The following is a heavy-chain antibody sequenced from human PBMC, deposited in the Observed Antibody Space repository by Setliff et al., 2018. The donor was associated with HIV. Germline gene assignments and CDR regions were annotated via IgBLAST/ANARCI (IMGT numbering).Heavy chain of an antibody. J-gene: IGHJ5*02. CDR3: AKDIPGPAINSGRIKNWFDP. CDR1: GGSISSGSYF. V-gene: IGHV4-61*02. D-gene: IGHD6-19*01. Sequence: SETLSLTCTVSGGSISSGSYFWTWIRQPAGKGLEWIRRIYTSGSTNYNPSLKSRVTISVDTSKNQFSLKLSSVTAADTAVYYCAKDIPGPAINSGRIKNWFDPWGEGTLVTVSS. CDR2: IYTSGST.